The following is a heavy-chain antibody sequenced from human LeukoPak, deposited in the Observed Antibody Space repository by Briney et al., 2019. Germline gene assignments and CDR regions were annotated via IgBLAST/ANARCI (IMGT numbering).Heavy chain of an antibody. D-gene: IGHD3-9*01. V-gene: IGHV3-23*01. Sequence: PGGSLRLSCAASGSTLSSYAMSWVRQAPGKGLEWVSAISDSGNTYHADSVKGRFTISRDNSKNTLYLQMNSLRSDDTAVYYCARSPDILTGENFDYWGQGTLVTVSS. CDR3: ARSPDILTGENFDY. CDR2: ISDSGNT. CDR1: GSTLSSYA. J-gene: IGHJ4*02.